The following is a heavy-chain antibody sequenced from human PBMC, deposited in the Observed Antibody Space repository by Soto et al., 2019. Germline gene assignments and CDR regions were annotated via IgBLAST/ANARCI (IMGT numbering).Heavy chain of an antibody. CDR2: ISGSGGST. Sequence: EVQLLESGGGLVQPGGSLRLSCAASGFTFSSYAMGWVRQAPGKGLEWVSAISGSGGSTYYAYSVKGRFTISRDNSKNTLYLQMNSLRAEDTAVYYCAKDPIVVVTMYYFDYWGQGTLVTVSS. D-gene: IGHD2-21*02. CDR1: GFTFSSYA. V-gene: IGHV3-23*01. J-gene: IGHJ4*02. CDR3: AKDPIVVVTMYYFDY.